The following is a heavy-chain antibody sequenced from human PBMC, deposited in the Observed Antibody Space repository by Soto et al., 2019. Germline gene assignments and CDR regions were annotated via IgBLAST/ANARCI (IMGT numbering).Heavy chain of an antibody. CDR2: INPSGGST. CDR1: GYIFTNYY. D-gene: IGHD7-27*01. J-gene: IGHJ4*02. Sequence: QVQLVQSGAEVKNPGASVKLSCKASGYIFTNYYIHWVRQAPGQGLEWMAIINPSGGSTNYAQKFQGRVTLARDTFTNTVYMELSSLRSEDTAIYYCARDLTSGDYWGQGTLGTVSS. CDR3: ARDLTSGDY. V-gene: IGHV1-46*01.